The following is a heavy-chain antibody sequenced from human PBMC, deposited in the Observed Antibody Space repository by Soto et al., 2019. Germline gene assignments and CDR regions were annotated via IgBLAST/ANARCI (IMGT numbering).Heavy chain of an antibody. Sequence: EVQLLESGGGLVEPGGSLRLSCVASGFTFSNYALSWVRQAPGRGLEWVSAISGSGGTTYYAGSVKGRFSISRDNSKNTLYLQMTSLRADDTAVYYCAKGQRWGQGTLVTVSS. CDR3: AKGQR. V-gene: IGHV3-23*01. J-gene: IGHJ4*02. CDR1: GFTFSNYA. CDR2: ISGSGGTT.